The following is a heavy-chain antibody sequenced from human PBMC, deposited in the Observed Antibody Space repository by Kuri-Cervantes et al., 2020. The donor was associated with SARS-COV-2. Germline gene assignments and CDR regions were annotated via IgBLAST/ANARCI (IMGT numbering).Heavy chain of an antibody. D-gene: IGHD2-15*01. CDR3: AKESWYEDSRLGYFDL. CDR2: ISWNSGSI. J-gene: IGHJ2*01. V-gene: IGHV3-9*01. Sequence: SLKISCAASGFTFSSYAMHWVRQAPGKGLEWVSGISWNSGSIGYADSVKGRFTISRDNAKNSLYLQMNSLRAEDTALYYCAKESWYEDSRLGYFDLWGRGTLVTVSS. CDR1: GFTFSSYA.